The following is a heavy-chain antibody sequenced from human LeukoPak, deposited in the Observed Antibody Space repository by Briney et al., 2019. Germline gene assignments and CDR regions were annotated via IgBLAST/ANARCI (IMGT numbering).Heavy chain of an antibody. CDR2: IYHSGST. Sequence: SETLSLTCTVSGYSISSGYYWSWIRQPPGKGLEWIGSIYHSGSTYYNPSLKSRVTISVDTSKNQFSLKLSSVTAADTAVYYCARYDFWSGSMDVWGKGTTVTVSS. CDR1: GYSISSGYY. CDR3: ARYDFWSGSMDV. D-gene: IGHD3-3*01. V-gene: IGHV4-38-2*02. J-gene: IGHJ6*03.